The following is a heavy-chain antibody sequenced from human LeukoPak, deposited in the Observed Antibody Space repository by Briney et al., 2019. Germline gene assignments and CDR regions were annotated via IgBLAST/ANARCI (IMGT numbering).Heavy chain of an antibody. J-gene: IGHJ4*02. Sequence: ASGKVSCKDCGYTFTSYGISWVRQAPGQGLEWMGWISAYNGNTNYAQKLQGRVTMTTDTSTSTAYMELRSLRSDDTAVYYCARVDYYDSSGYGPDYWGQGTLVTVSS. CDR1: GYTFTSYG. CDR2: ISAYNGNT. V-gene: IGHV1-18*01. D-gene: IGHD3-22*01. CDR3: ARVDYYDSSGYGPDY.